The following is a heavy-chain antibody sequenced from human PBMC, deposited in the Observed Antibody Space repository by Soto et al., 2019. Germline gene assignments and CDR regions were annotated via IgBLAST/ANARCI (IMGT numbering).Heavy chain of an antibody. CDR2: TYYRPKWYN. CDR3: ARSLLMSYYYDSSGTTFDY. V-gene: IGHV6-1*01. J-gene: IGHJ4*02. D-gene: IGHD3-22*01. CDR1: GDGVSSNSAA. Sequence: QVQLQQSGPGLVKPSQTLSLTCAISGDGVSSNSAAWNWIRQSPLRGLEWLGRTYYRPKWYNDYAVSVKSRITINPDTSKSQFPLQLNSVTSEDTAVYYCARSLLMSYYYDSSGTTFDYWGQGTLVTVSS.